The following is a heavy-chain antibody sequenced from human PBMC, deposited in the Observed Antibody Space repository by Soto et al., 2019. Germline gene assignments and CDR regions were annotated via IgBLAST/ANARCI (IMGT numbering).Heavy chain of an antibody. CDR3: ARGWSTRLCIAARSYSYGMDV. CDR2: INHSGST. J-gene: IGHJ6*02. V-gene: IGHV4-34*01. Sequence: SETRSLTCAVYGGSFSGYDWSWIRQPPGKGLEWLGEINHSGSTNYNPSPKSRVTISVDTSKNQFSLKLSSVTAADTAVYYCARGWSTRLCIAARSYSYGMDVWGQGATVTVSS. CDR1: GGSFSGYD. D-gene: IGHD6-6*01.